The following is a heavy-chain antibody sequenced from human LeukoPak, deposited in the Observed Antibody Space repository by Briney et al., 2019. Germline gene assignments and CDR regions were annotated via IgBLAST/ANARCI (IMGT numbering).Heavy chain of an antibody. CDR3: ARRDIVATTSPLDY. Sequence: ASVKVSCKASGYTFTGHYMHWVRQAPGQGLEWMGRINPNSGGTNYAQKFQGRVTMTRDTSISTAYMELSRLRSDDTAVYYCARRDIVATTSPLDYWGQGTLVTVSS. D-gene: IGHD5-12*01. CDR2: INPNSGGT. J-gene: IGHJ4*02. V-gene: IGHV1-2*06. CDR1: GYTFTGHY.